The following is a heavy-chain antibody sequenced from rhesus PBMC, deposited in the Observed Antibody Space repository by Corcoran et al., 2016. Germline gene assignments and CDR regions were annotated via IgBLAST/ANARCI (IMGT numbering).Heavy chain of an antibody. CDR1: GYSISSGYG. J-gene: IGHJ4*01. V-gene: IGHV4-127*01. CDR2: IYGGSGST. D-gene: IGHD5-12*01. CDR3: ARDRDTALDY. Sequence: QVQLQESGPGLVKPSETLSLTCAVSGYSISSGYGWGWIRQPPGKGLEWIGQIYGGSGSTYYNPSLKSRVTFLKDTSKNQFSLKLSSVTAADTAVYYCARDRDTALDYWGQGVLVTVSS.